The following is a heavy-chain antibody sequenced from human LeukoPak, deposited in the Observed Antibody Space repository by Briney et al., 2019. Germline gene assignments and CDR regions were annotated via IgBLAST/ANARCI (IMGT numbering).Heavy chain of an antibody. CDR1: GSTFSNLA. D-gene: IGHD6-13*01. V-gene: IGHV3-23*01. Sequence: GGSLRLSCAASGSTFSNLAMMSVRHAPGTGLQWVSTITDYGATFYADSVRGRFTIFRDTSMNTLFLQMNSLGAEDTAVYYCAKGAAAGKVDWFDPWGQGTLVTVSS. CDR2: ITDYGAT. CDR3: AKGAAAGKVDWFDP. J-gene: IGHJ5*02.